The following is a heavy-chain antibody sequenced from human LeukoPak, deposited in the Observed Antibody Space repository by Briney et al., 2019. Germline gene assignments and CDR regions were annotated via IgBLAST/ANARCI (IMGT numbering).Heavy chain of an antibody. CDR2: VYYTGTT. CDR1: GGSVSSGRFY. Sequence: PSETLSPTCTVSGGSVSSGRFYWSWVRQPPGKELXXXXXVYYTGTTNYNPSLKSRVTISIDMSKNQFSLRLSSVTAADTAVYYCASPRPDYSDYTFDYWGQGILVTVSS. D-gene: IGHD4-11*01. J-gene: IGHJ4*02. V-gene: IGHV4-61*01. CDR3: ASPRPDYSDYTFDY.